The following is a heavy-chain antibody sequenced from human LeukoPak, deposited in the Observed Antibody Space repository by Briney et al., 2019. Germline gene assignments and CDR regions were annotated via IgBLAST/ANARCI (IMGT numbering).Heavy chain of an antibody. CDR1: GGSMSPYH. J-gene: IGHJ4*02. Sequence: SETLSLTCTVSGGSMSPYHWGWIRQPPGKGLEWTGYIYYSGSTNYSPSLNSRVTISVDTSKNQFSLRLSSVTAADTAIYYCARAVSGRFDYWGQGTLVTVSS. D-gene: IGHD6-19*01. CDR2: IYYSGST. CDR3: ARAVSGRFDY. V-gene: IGHV4-59*08.